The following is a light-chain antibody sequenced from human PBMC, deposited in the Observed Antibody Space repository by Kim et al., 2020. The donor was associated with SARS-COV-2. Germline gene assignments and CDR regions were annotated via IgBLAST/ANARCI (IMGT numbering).Light chain of an antibody. J-gene: IGLJ2*01. CDR1: SLRNYY. Sequence: SSELTQDPAVSVALGQTVRITCQGDSLRNYYSTWYQQKPRQAPVLVIYGRNNRPSGIPDRFCGSTSGNTASLTISGAQAEDEADFYCQSRDSGGNVVFGGGTQLTVL. CDR3: QSRDSGGNVV. V-gene: IGLV3-19*01. CDR2: GRN.